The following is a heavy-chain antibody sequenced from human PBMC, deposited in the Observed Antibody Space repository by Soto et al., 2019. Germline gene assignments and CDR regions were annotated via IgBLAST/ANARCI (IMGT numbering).Heavy chain of an antibody. CDR2: ISRDGRST. J-gene: IGHJ4*02. Sequence: PGGSLRLSCSASGFTFSMHAMHWVRQTPGKALEYVSAISRDGRSTVYADSVKGRFTISRDNSKNTLYLRMNSLRSDDTAVYYCVKEANPFINTLVVLIFDYWGQGTQVTVSS. D-gene: IGHD3-22*01. CDR3: VKEANPFINTLVVLIFDY. V-gene: IGHV3-64D*08. CDR1: GFTFSMHA.